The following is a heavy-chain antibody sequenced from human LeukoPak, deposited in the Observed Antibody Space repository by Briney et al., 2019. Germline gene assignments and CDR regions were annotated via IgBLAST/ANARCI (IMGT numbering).Heavy chain of an antibody. J-gene: IGHJ5*02. CDR3: AGVLLWFGDLPNWFDP. V-gene: IGHV4-59*01. D-gene: IGHD3-10*01. CDR1: GGSISSYY. Sequence: SETLFLTRTVSGGSISSYYWSLIRQRPGKGLEWVGYICYSGSTNYNPSLKSRVTISVDTSKNQFSLKLSSVTAADTAVYYCAGVLLWFGDLPNWFDPWGQGTLVTVSS. CDR2: ICYSGST.